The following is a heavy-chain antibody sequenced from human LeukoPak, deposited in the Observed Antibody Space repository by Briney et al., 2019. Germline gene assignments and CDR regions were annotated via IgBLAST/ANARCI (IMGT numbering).Heavy chain of an antibody. CDR2: ISSSSSYI. V-gene: IGHV3-21*01. CDR1: RFTFSSYS. D-gene: IGHD2-2*02. CDR3: ARDPGFPSQLLLYPVLYFDY. J-gene: IGHJ4*02. Sequence: PGRSLRLSCAASRFTFSSYSMNWVRQAPGKGLEWVSSISSSSSYIYYADSVKGRFTISRDNAKNSLYLQMNSLRAEDTAVYYCARDPGFPSQLLLYPVLYFDYWGQGTLVTVSS.